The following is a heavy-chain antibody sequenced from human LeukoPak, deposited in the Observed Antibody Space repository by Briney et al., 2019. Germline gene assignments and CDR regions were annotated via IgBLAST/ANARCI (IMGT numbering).Heavy chain of an antibody. V-gene: IGHV3-7*01. CDR1: GLTFSSYW. J-gene: IGHJ5*02. Sequence: PGGSLRLSCAASGLTFSSYWMSWVRQAPGKGLEWVANIKQDGSEKYYVDSVKGRFTISRDNAKNPLYLQMNSLRAEDTAVYYCARDPDIGWFDPWGQGTLVTVSS. CDR2: IKQDGSEK. CDR3: ARDPDIGWFDP. D-gene: IGHD5-12*01.